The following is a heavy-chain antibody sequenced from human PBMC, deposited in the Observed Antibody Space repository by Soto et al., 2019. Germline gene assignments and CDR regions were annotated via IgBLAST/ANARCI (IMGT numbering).Heavy chain of an antibody. CDR1: GYTFTSYG. Sequence: ASVKVSCKASGYTFTSYGIGWVRQAPGQGLEWMGWISAYNGNTNYAQKLQGRVTMTTDTSTSTAYMELRSLRSDDTAVYYCARDEYCGGDCYGYYFDYWGQGTLVTVSS. J-gene: IGHJ4*02. CDR3: ARDEYCGGDCYGYYFDY. CDR2: ISAYNGNT. V-gene: IGHV1-18*04. D-gene: IGHD2-21*02.